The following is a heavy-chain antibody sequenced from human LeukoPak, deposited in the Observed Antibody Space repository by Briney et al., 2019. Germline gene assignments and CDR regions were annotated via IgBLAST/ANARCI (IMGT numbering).Heavy chain of an antibody. CDR3: AKDTYYYDSSGYSGY. V-gene: IGHV3-30*02. J-gene: IGHJ4*02. CDR2: IRYDGSNK. Sequence: GGSLRLSYAASGFTFSSYGMHWVRQAPGKGLEWVAFIRYDGSNKYYADSVKGRFTVSRDNSKNTLYLQMNSLRAEDTAVYYCAKDTYYYDSSGYSGYWGQGTLVTVSS. CDR1: GFTFSSYG. D-gene: IGHD3-22*01.